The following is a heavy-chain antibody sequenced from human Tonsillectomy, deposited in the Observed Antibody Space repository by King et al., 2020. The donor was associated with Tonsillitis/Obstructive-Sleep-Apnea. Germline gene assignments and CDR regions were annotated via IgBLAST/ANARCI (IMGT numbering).Heavy chain of an antibody. CDR1: GYTFTNST. Sequence: QLVQSGSELKKPEASVKVSCKASGYTFTNSTLHWVRQAPGQGLEWMGWINTNTGNPTYAQGFTGRFVFSLDPSVSTAYLQIGSLKADDTAVYYCAREVVVEPAPYGWFDPWGQGTLVTVSS. V-gene: IGHV7-4-1*01. CDR2: INTNTGNP. J-gene: IGHJ5*02. CDR3: AREVVVEPAPYGWFDP. D-gene: IGHD2-2*01.